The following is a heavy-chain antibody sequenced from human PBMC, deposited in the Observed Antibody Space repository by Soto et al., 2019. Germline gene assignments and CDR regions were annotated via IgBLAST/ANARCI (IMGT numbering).Heavy chain of an antibody. Sequence: ASEALSVTGSGSGGSLGRCCWIWSREPPGKGLEWIGYVFYTGRANYNASLKSRVSISLDTSNYQFSLKLSSVTAADTAVYYCARDGDGRMTTTPYYYNGMDVWGPGTTVT. CDR1: GGSLGRCC. D-gene: IGHD4-4*01. V-gene: IGHV4-59*01. CDR3: ARDGDGRMTTTPYYYNGMDV. J-gene: IGHJ6*02. CDR2: VFYTGRA.